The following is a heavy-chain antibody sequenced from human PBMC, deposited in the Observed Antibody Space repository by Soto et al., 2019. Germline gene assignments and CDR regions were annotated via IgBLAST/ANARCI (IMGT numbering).Heavy chain of an antibody. J-gene: IGHJ5*02. CDR3: ARDVSDDFWSGFSRWFDP. Sequence: PSETLSLTCGVSGDTISTGGYSWAWIRQPPGKALEWIGHTYHSGNPYYNPSLKSRVFISVDRSKNQFSLKVSSVTAVDTAVYYCARDVSDDFWSGFSRWFDPWGQGTLVTVSS. V-gene: IGHV4-30-2*01. D-gene: IGHD3-3*01. CDR2: TYHSGNP. CDR1: GDTISTGGYS.